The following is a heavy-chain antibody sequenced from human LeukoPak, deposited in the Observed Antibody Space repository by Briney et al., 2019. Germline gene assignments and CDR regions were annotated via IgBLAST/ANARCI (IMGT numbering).Heavy chain of an antibody. CDR3: ARGLNYYDSSGIDY. Sequence: GASVKVSCKASGYTFTGYYMHWVRQAPGQGLEWMGWINPNSGGTNYAQKFQGRVTMTRDTSISTAYMELSRLRSDDTAVYYCARGLNYYDSSGIDYWGQGTLVTVSS. CDR1: GYTFTGYY. J-gene: IGHJ4*02. CDR2: INPNSGGT. V-gene: IGHV1-2*02. D-gene: IGHD3-22*01.